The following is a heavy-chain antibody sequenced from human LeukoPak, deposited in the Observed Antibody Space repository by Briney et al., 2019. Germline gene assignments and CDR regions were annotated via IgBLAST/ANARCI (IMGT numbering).Heavy chain of an antibody. CDR3: ARGDYGGLGA. J-gene: IGHJ5*02. CDR1: GGSLSGGFT. Sequence: KASETLSLTCAVSGGSLSGGFTWSWIRQPLGKGLVWIGFIYHSGSTYYNPSLKSRVTISIDTSKNQVSLNLTSVTAADTAMYFCARGDYGGLGAWGQGILVTVSS. CDR2: IYHSGST. D-gene: IGHD4-23*01. V-gene: IGHV4-30-2*01.